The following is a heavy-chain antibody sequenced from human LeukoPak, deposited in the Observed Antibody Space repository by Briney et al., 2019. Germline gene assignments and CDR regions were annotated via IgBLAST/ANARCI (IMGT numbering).Heavy chain of an antibody. CDR1: GFTFSSYA. D-gene: IGHD3-22*01. Sequence: GGSLRLSCAASGFTFSSYAMHWVRQAPGKGLEWVAVISYDGSNKYCADSVKGRFTISRDNSKNTLYLQMNSLRAEDTAVYYCARDTLGAYYYDSSGYYDYWGQRTLVTVSS. V-gene: IGHV3-30-3*01. J-gene: IGHJ4*02. CDR3: ARDTLGAYYYDSSGYYDY. CDR2: ISYDGSNK.